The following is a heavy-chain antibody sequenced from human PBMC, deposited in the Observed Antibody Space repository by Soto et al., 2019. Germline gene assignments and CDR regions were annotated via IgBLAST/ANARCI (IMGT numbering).Heavy chain of an antibody. V-gene: IGHV3-21*01. Sequence: GGSLRLSCAASGFTFSSYSMNWVRQAPGKGLEWVSSISSSSSYIYYADSVKGRFTISRDNAKNSLYLQMNSLRAEDTAVYYCARDRGSIAALNDAFDIWGQGTMVTVSS. D-gene: IGHD6-6*01. J-gene: IGHJ3*02. CDR2: ISSSSSYI. CDR3: ARDRGSIAALNDAFDI. CDR1: GFTFSSYS.